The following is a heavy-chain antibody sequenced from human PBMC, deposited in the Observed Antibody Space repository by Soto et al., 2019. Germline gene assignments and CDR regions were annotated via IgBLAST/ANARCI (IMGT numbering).Heavy chain of an antibody. J-gene: IGHJ1*01. D-gene: IGHD4-17*01. CDR2: ISGSGGST. CDR1: GFTFSSYA. Sequence: GGSLRLSCAASGFTFSSYAMSWVRQAPGKGLEWVSAISGSGGSTYYADSVKGRFTISRDNSKNTLYLQMNSLRAEDTAVYYCANRVWGEYGDYVFYFQHWGQGTLVTVSS. CDR3: ANRVWGEYGDYVFYFQH. V-gene: IGHV3-23*01.